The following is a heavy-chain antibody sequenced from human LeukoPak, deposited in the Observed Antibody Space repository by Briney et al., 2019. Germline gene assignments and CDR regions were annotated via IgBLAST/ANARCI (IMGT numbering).Heavy chain of an antibody. Sequence: SVKVSCKASGGTFSSYSISWVRQAPGQGLEWMGGIIPIFGTAIYAQKFQGRATITTDASTSTAYMELSSLRSEETAVYYCARVSGVVIGGEGAFDIWGQGTMVTVSS. CDR1: GGTFSSYS. CDR2: IIPIFGTA. D-gene: IGHD2-21*01. J-gene: IGHJ3*02. CDR3: ARVSGVVIGGEGAFDI. V-gene: IGHV1-69*05.